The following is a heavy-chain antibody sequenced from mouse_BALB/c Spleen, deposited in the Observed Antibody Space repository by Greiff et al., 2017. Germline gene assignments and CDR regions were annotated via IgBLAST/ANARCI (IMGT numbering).Heavy chain of an antibody. Sequence: EVKLVESGGGLVQPGGSLKLSCAASGFTFSSYTMSWVRQTPEKRLEWVAYISNGGGSTYYPDTVKGRFTISRDNAKNPLYLQMSSLKSEDTAMYYCARQGLGDYAMDYWGQGTSVTVSS. CDR2: ISNGGGST. J-gene: IGHJ4*01. CDR1: GFTFSSYT. D-gene: IGHD2-2*01. CDR3: ARQGLGDYAMDY. V-gene: IGHV5-12-2*01.